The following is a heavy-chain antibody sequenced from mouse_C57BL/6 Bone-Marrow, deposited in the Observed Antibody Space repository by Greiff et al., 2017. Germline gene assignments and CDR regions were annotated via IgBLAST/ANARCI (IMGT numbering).Heavy chain of an antibody. CDR1: GYTFTSYW. J-gene: IGHJ2*01. D-gene: IGHD4-1*01. CDR2: IDPSDSYT. CDR3: ARYVERGRFDY. V-gene: IGHV1-69*01. Sequence: VQLQQPGAELVMPGASVKLSCKASGYTFTSYWMHWVKQRPGQGLEWIGEIDPSDSYTNYNQTFKGKSTLTVDKSSSTAYMQLSSLTSEDSAVYYCARYVERGRFDYWGQGTTLTVSS.